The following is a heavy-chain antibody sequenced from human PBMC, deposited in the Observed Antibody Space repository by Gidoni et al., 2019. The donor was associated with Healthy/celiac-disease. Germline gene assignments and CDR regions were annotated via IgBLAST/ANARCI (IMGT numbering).Heavy chain of an antibody. CDR2: ISGSGGST. D-gene: IGHD3-22*01. Sequence: FSSYAMSWARQAPGKGLEWVSAISGSGGSTYYADSVKGRFTISRDNSKNTLYLQMNSLRAEDTAVYSCANSWGYYFDYWGQGTLVTVSS. CDR3: ANSWGYYFDY. CDR1: FSSYA. J-gene: IGHJ4*02. V-gene: IGHV3-23*01.